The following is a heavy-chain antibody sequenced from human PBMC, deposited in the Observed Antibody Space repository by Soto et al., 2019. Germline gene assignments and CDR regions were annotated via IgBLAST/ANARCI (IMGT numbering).Heavy chain of an antibody. V-gene: IGHV1-46*01. J-gene: IGHJ6*02. CDR1: GYTFTSYY. CDR2: INPSGGST. Sequence: ASVKVSCKASGYTFTSYYMHWVRQAPGQGLGWMGIINPSGGSTSYAQKFQGRVTMTRDTSTSTVYMELSSLRSEDTAVYYCARDWGGAAYYYYAMDVWGQGTTVTVSS. D-gene: IGHD1-26*01. CDR3: ARDWGGAAYYYYAMDV.